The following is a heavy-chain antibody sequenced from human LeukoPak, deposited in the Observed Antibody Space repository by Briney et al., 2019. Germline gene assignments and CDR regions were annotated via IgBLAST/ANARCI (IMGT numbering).Heavy chain of an antibody. CDR2: ISGSGGTT. J-gene: IGHJ4*02. CDR3: AKGDAVTAIFPLDY. V-gene: IGHV3-23*01. Sequence: SGGSLRLSCAASGFTFSTYAMNWVRQAPGKGLEWVSGISGSGGTTYYADSVQGRFTISRDNSKKTVFLQMNSLRAEDTAVYYCAKGDAVTAIFPLDYWGQGTLVTVSS. CDR1: GFTFSTYA. D-gene: IGHD2-21*02.